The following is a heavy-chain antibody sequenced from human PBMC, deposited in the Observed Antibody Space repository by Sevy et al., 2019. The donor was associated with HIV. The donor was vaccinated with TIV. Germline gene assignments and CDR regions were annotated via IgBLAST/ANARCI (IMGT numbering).Heavy chain of an antibody. CDR1: GFTFSSYA. CDR2: ISGRGDTT. D-gene: IGHD4-17*01. J-gene: IGHJ4*02. CDR3: AKDRRYGDIGLFDY. Sequence: GGSLRLSCGASGFTFSSYAMSWVRRAPGKGLEWVSVISGRGDTTDYADSVKGRFTLSRDNSKNTLYLQMNSLRVEDTAVYYCAKDRRYGDIGLFDYWGQGTLVTVSS. V-gene: IGHV3-23*01.